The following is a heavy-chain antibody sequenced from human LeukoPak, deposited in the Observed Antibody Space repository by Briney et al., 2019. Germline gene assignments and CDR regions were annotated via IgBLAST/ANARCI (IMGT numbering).Heavy chain of an antibody. CDR2: IIPIFGTA. CDR1: GGTFSSYA. J-gene: IGHJ5*02. V-gene: IGHV1-69*05. D-gene: IGHD1-26*01. CDR3: ARGSAWELLGDNWFDP. Sequence: SVKVSCKASGGTFSSYAISWVRQAPGQGLEWMGGIIPIFGTANYAQKFQGRVTITTDESTSTAYMELSSLRSEDTAVYYCARGSAWELLGDNWFDPWGQGTLVTVSS.